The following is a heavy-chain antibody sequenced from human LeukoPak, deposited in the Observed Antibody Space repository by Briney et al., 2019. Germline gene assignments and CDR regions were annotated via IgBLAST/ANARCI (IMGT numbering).Heavy chain of an antibody. J-gene: IGHJ6*04. CDR3: ARDSCLTMVRGVIVYYYYYGMDV. CDR2: IKQDGSEK. CDR1: GFTFSSYW. V-gene: IGHV3-7*03. Sequence: PGGSLRLSCAASGFTFSSYWMSWVRQAPGKGPEWVANIKQDGSEKYYVDSVKGRFTISRDNAKNSLYLQMNSLRAEDTAVYYCARDSCLTMVRGVIVYYYYYGMDVWGKGTTVTVSS. D-gene: IGHD3-10*01.